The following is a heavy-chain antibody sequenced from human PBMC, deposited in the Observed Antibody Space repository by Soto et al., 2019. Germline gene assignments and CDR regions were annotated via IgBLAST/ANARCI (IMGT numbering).Heavy chain of an antibody. V-gene: IGHV3-30*18. CDR1: GFTFSSYG. Sequence: PGGSLRLSCAASGFTFSSYGMHWVRQAPGKGLEWVAVISYDGSNKYYADSVKGRFTISRDNSKNTLYLQMNSLRAEDTAVYYCAKDRLRSSSWKRLWGRRRYYYGMDVWGQGTTVTVSS. CDR2: ISYDGSNK. D-gene: IGHD6-13*01. CDR3: AKDRLRSSSWKRLWGRRRYYYGMDV. J-gene: IGHJ6*02.